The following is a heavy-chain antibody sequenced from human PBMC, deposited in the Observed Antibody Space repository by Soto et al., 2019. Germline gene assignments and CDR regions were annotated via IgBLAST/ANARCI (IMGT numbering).Heavy chain of an antibody. V-gene: IGHV3-11*01. CDR1: GFTFSDYY. J-gene: IGHJ4*02. CDR3: ARARNVLRYFDWLFHFDY. Sequence: GGSLRLSCAASGFTFSDYYMSWIRQAPGKGLEWVSYISSSGSTIYYADSVKGRFTISRDNAKNSLYLQMNSLRAEDTAVYYCARARNVLRYFDWLFHFDYWGQGTLVTVSS. CDR2: ISSSGSTI. D-gene: IGHD3-9*01.